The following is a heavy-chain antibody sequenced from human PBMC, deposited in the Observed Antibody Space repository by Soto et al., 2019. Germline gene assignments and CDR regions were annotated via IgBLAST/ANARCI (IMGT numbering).Heavy chain of an antibody. CDR2: TKTDGTT. D-gene: IGHD3-10*01. CDR3: ARDMRAVPWYGGISSAFDM. Sequence: EVQLLESGGGLVQPGGSLRLSCAASGFTFSRHWIHWVRQAPGQGLVWVSRTKTDGTTSYADSVRGRFTISRDNAENTLYLQMNSLRAEDTAVYYCARDMRAVPWYGGISSAFDMWGQGTMVTVSS. CDR1: GFTFSRHW. J-gene: IGHJ3*02. V-gene: IGHV3-74*01.